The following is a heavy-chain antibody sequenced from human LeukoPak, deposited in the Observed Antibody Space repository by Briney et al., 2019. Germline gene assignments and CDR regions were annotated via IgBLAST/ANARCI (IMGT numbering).Heavy chain of an antibody. J-gene: IGHJ4*02. Sequence: PGGSLRLSCAASGFTFSDYYMSWIPQAPGTGLGWVSYISSSGSTIYYADSVKGRFTISRDNAKNSLYLQMNSLRAEDTAVYYCARVRFGIAVAGTFYSHGNYYFDYWGQGTLVTVSS. CDR3: ARVRFGIAVAGTFYSHGNYYFDY. D-gene: IGHD6-19*01. V-gene: IGHV3-11*01. CDR2: ISSSGSTI. CDR1: GFTFSDYY.